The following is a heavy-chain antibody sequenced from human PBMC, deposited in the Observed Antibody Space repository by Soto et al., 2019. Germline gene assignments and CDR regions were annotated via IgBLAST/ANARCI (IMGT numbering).Heavy chain of an antibody. Sequence: GGSLRLSCAASGFTFRSYAMNWVRQAPGRGLEWVFGISGSGDSKYYADSVKGRFTISRDNSKNTVYLQINNLRAEDTALYYCAKELTYGDYLDAFDVWGQGTMVTVSS. CDR2: ISGSGDSK. D-gene: IGHD4-17*01. CDR3: AKELTYGDYLDAFDV. J-gene: IGHJ3*01. V-gene: IGHV3-23*01. CDR1: GFTFRSYA.